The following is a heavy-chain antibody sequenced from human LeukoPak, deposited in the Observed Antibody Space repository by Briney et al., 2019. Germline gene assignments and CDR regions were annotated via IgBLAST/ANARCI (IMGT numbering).Heavy chain of an antibody. CDR2: ISWNSGSI. J-gene: IGHJ3*02. CDR3: AEDIYPSTTLDAFDI. CDR1: GFTFDDYA. V-gene: IGHV3-9*01. Sequence: GGSLRLSCAASGFTFDDYAMHWVRQAPGKGLEWVSGISWNSGSIGYADSVKGRFTISRDNAKNSLYLQMNSLRAEDTALYYCAEDIYPSTTLDAFDIWGQGTMVTVSS. D-gene: IGHD5/OR15-5a*01.